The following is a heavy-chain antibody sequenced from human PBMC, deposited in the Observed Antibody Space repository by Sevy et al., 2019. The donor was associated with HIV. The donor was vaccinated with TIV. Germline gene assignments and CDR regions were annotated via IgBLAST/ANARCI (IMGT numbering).Heavy chain of an antibody. CDR2: ISGSSDNS. CDR3: ATDDYGDYAFDS. J-gene: IGHJ4*02. V-gene: IGHV3-21*01. Sequence: GGSLRLSCAASGFTFSRYTMNWVLQAPGKGLEWVSSISGSSDNSYYADSLKGRFTISRDNAKNSLYLQMNNLRAEDTAVYYCATDDYGDYAFDSWGQGTRVTVSS. CDR1: GFTFSRYT. D-gene: IGHD4-17*01.